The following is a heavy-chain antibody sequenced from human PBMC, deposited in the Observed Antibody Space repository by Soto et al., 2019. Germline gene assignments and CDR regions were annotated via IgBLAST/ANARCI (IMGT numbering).Heavy chain of an antibody. D-gene: IGHD2-2*01. J-gene: IGHJ4*02. V-gene: IGHV1-18*01. CDR1: GYSFTNYD. Sequence: DSVKVSCKASGYSFTNYDISWVRQAPGQGLEWMGWISPYNGDTNYAQKLQGRVTMTTDTSTSTAYMELRSLRSDDTAVYYCARYCSSTSCYHYFDDWGQGTLVTVSS. CDR2: ISPYNGDT. CDR3: ARYCSSTSCYHYFDD.